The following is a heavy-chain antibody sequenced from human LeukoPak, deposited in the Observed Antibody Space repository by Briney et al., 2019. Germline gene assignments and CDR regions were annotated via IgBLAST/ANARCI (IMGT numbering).Heavy chain of an antibody. Sequence: SVKVSCKASGGTFSSYAISWVRQAPGQGLEWMGRIIPIFGTANYAQKFQGRVTITTDESTSTAYMELSSLRSEDTAVYYCARGVPQPAAMWYYFDYWGQGTLVTVSS. CDR1: GGTFSSYA. D-gene: IGHD2-2*01. V-gene: IGHV1-69*05. J-gene: IGHJ4*02. CDR3: ARGVPQPAAMWYYFDY. CDR2: IIPIFGTA.